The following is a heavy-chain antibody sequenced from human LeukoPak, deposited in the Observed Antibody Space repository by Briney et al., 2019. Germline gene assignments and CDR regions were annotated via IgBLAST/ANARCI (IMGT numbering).Heavy chain of an antibody. CDR2: INHSGST. J-gene: IGHJ4*02. CDR1: GGSISSSSYY. D-gene: IGHD3-16*01. CDR3: ARIGYQGLGY. V-gene: IGHV4-39*07. Sequence: SETLSLTCTVSGGSISSSSYYWGWIRQPPGKGLEWIGEINHSGSTNYNPSLKSRVTISVDTSKNQFSLKLSSVTAADTAVYYCARIGYQGLGYWGQGTLVTVSS.